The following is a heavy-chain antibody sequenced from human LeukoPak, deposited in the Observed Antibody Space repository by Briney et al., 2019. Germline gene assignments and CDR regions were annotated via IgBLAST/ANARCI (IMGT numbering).Heavy chain of an antibody. V-gene: IGHV4-39*01. Sequence: SETLSLTCTVSGGSISSSSYYWGWIRQPPGKGLEWIGSIYYSGSTYYNPSLKSRVTISVDTSKNQFSLKLSSVTAADTAVYYCARHQRGRIAAAGHFDYWGQGTLVTVSS. J-gene: IGHJ4*02. CDR2: IYYSGST. CDR3: ARHQRGRIAAAGHFDY. D-gene: IGHD6-13*01. CDR1: GGSISSSSYY.